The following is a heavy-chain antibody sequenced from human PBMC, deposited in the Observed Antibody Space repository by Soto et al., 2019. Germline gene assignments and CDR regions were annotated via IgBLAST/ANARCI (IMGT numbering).Heavy chain of an antibody. D-gene: IGHD6-19*01. V-gene: IGHV1-2*02. CDR1: GYTFTGYY. CDR3: ARDRVDYSSFHYGMDV. Sequence: ASVKVSCKTSGYTFTGYYIHWVRQAPGQGLEGMGWINPNSGGTNYAQKFRDRVTMTRDTSISTAYMEVSRLRSDDTAVFYCARDRVDYSSFHYGMDVWGQGTRVTVSS. CDR2: INPNSGGT. J-gene: IGHJ6*02.